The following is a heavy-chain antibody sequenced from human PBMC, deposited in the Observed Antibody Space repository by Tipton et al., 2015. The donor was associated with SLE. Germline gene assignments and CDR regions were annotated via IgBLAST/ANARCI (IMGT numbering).Heavy chain of an antibody. CDR2: IDHSGST. Sequence: TLSLTCAVSGGSINSATYSWNWVRQPPGGGLDWIGYIDHSGSTSYNPSLQSRVTISGVRSKNQFSLTLSSMTAADTAVYFCARGNPSVRGAFDIWGPGTMVTVSS. D-gene: IGHD1-26*01. J-gene: IGHJ3*02. CDR3: ARGNPSVRGAFDI. CDR1: GGSINSATYS. V-gene: IGHV4-30-2*01.